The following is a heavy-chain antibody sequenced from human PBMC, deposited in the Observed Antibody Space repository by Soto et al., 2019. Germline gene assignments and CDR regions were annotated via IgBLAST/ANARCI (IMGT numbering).Heavy chain of an antibody. D-gene: IGHD5-12*01. V-gene: IGHV3-48*03. CDR1: GFTFSSYE. J-gene: IGHJ4*02. CDR3: ARDDSGWDY. CDR2: ISRGGGTI. Sequence: HPGGSLRLSCAASGFTFSSYEMNWVRQAPGKGLEWVSYISRGGGTIYYADSVKGRFTVSRDNAKNSLYLQMNSLRVEDTAAYYCARDDSGWDYWGQGTLVTVSS.